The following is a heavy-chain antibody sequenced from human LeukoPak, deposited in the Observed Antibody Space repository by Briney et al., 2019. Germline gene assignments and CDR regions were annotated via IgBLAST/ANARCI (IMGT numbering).Heavy chain of an antibody. V-gene: IGHV3-23*01. CDR1: GFTFSSYE. CDR3: AKDRPNYYGSNGHYYRRDGDY. D-gene: IGHD3-22*01. CDR2: ITSSGDGT. J-gene: IGHJ4*02. Sequence: HPGGSLRLSCAASGFTFSSYEMNWVRQAPGKGLQWVSSITSSGDGTYYADSVKGRFTISRDNSENMLYLQMNSLRVEDTAVYFCAKDRPNYYGSNGHYYRRDGDYWGQGTLVTVSS.